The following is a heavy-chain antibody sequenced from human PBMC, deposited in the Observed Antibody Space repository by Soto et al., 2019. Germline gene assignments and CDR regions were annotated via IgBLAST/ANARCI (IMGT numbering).Heavy chain of an antibody. D-gene: IGHD3-3*01. Sequence: PSETLSLTCAVYGGSFSGCYWSWIRQPPGKGLEWIGEINHSGSTNYNPSLKSRVTISVDTSKNQFSLKLSSVTAADTAVYYCARSPPEITIFGVASPYYYYMDVWGKGTTVTVSS. J-gene: IGHJ6*03. CDR3: ARSPPEITIFGVASPYYYYMDV. CDR1: GGSFSGCY. V-gene: IGHV4-34*01. CDR2: INHSGST.